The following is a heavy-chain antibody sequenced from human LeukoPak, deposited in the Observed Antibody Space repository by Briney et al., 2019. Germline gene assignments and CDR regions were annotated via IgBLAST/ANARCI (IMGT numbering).Heavy chain of an antibody. CDR2: ISWNSGSI. CDR1: GFTFDDYA. J-gene: IGHJ2*01. Sequence: PGGSLRLSCAASGFTFDDYAMHWVRQAPGKGLEWVSGISWNSGSIGYADSVKGRFTISRDNAKNSLYLQMNSLRAEDTAMYYCARRVNYDTSAQGWYFDLWGRGTLLTVSS. V-gene: IGHV3-9*01. D-gene: IGHD3-22*01. CDR3: ARRVNYDTSAQGWYFDL.